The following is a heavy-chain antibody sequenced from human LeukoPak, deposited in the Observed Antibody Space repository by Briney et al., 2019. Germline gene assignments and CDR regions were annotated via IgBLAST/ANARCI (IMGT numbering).Heavy chain of an antibody. J-gene: IGHJ4*02. V-gene: IGHV4-4*07. CDR3: ARDVGKAY. Sequence: KASETLSLTCTVSGFSISTYYWSWFRQPAGKGLEWIGRIHSSGNTNYNPSLQSRVSLSIDTSQNQFSLRLTSLTAADTAVYFCARDVGKAYWDQGLLAIVSS. CDR2: IHSSGNT. D-gene: IGHD4-23*01. CDR1: GFSISTYY.